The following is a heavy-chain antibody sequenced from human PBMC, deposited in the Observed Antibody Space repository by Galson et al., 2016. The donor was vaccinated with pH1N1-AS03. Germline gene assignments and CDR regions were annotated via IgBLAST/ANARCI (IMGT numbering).Heavy chain of an antibody. CDR1: GFPFSTYT. D-gene: IGHD3-22*01. J-gene: IGHJ4*02. CDR2: ISSSSRFI. V-gene: IGHV3-21*01. CDR3: ARDGGYSSGWIDF. Sequence: CAASGFPFSTYTMNWVRQAPGRGLEWVAYISSSSRFIYYADAVQGRFAFSKDSPKNSVYLHMNGLRADDTAVYYCARDGGYSSGWIDFWGQGTLVSVSS.